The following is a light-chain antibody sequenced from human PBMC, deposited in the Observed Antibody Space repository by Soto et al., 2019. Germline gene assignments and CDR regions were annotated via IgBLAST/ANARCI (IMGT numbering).Light chain of an antibody. V-gene: IGLV1-40*01. J-gene: IGLJ2*01. Sequence: QSVLTQPPSVSGAPGQRVTISCTGSSSNIGARYDVHWYQQLPGTAPKLLIYDDINRPSGVPDRFSGSKSGTSAPLAITGLQAEDEAEYYCQSYDSSLSGVVFGGGTKLTVL. CDR3: QSYDSSLSGVV. CDR1: SSNIGARYD. CDR2: DDI.